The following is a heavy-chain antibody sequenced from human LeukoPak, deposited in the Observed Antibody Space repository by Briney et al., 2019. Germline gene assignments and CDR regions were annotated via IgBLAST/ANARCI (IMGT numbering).Heavy chain of an antibody. CDR2: ISGSGGST. Sequence: LSGGSLRLSCAASGFTFSSYAMSWVRQAPGKGLEWVSAISGSGGSTYYVDSVKGRFTISRDNSKNTLYLQMNSLRAEDTAVYYCAKEYYDFWSGYPHDYWGQGTLVTVSS. D-gene: IGHD3-3*01. CDR3: AKEYYDFWSGYPHDY. V-gene: IGHV3-23*01. CDR1: GFTFSSYA. J-gene: IGHJ4*02.